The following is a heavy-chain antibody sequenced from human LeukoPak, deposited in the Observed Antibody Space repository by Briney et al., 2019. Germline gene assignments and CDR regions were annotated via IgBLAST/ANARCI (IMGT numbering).Heavy chain of an antibody. Sequence: SQTLSLTCTVSGGSISSGSYYWSWIRQPAGKGLEWIGRIYTSGSTNYNPSLKSRVTISVDTSKNQFSLKLSSVTAADTAVYYCAREGEYSSSSVFAFDIWGQGTMVTVSS. CDR1: GGSISSGSYY. CDR3: AREGEYSSSSVFAFDI. V-gene: IGHV4-61*02. J-gene: IGHJ3*02. CDR2: IYTSGST. D-gene: IGHD6-6*01.